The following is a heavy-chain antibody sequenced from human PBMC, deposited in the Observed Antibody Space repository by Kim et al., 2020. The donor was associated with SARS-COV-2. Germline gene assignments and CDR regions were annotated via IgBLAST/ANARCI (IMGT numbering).Heavy chain of an antibody. D-gene: IGHD3-3*01. Sequence: RVTISVDTSKNQFSLKLSSVTAADTAVYYCARFQGRTIFGVALPRYYFDYWGQGTLVTVSS. CDR3: ARFQGRTIFGVALPRYYFDY. V-gene: IGHV4-34*01. J-gene: IGHJ4*02.